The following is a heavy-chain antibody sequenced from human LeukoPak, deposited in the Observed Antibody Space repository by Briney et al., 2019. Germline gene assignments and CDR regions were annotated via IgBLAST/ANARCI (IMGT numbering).Heavy chain of an antibody. J-gene: IGHJ5*02. CDR1: GYTFGSDD. CDR3: ARDPSSVLRYFDWLFPGGNWFDP. V-gene: IGHV1-46*01. Sequence: ASVKVSCKASGYTFGSDDINWVRQAPGQGLEWMGIINPSGGSTSYAQKFQGRVTMTRDTSTSTVYMELSSLRSEDTAVYYCARDPSSVLRYFDWLFPGGNWFDPWGQGTLVTVSS. D-gene: IGHD3-9*01. CDR2: INPSGGST.